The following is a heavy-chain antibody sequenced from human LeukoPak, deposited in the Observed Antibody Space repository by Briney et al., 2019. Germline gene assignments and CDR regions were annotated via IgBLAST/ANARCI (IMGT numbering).Heavy chain of an antibody. D-gene: IGHD5-18*01. CDR2: VSAYNGDT. V-gene: IGHV1-18*01. CDR3: TRDLGVDTTMIFFDY. Sequence: ASVTVSCKASGYTFTDFGISWVRQAPGQGLEWMGWVSAYNGDTNYAQNIQGRVTMTTDTSTSTAYMEVRSLRYDDTAVYYCTRDLGVDTTMIFFDYWGQGSLVTVSS. J-gene: IGHJ4*02. CDR1: GYTFTDFG.